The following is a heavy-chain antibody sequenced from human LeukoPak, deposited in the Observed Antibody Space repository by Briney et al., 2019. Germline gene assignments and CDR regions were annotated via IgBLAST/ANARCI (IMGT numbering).Heavy chain of an antibody. CDR2: IKQDGSEE. J-gene: IGHJ6*02. CDR3: TTYKNWVAGDV. V-gene: IGHV3-7*01. Sequence: GRSLRLSCAASGFTFSDYWMSWVRQAPGKGPECVATIKQDGSEEHYVHSVKGLFTVSRDNARNSLFLQMNSLRVEDTAVYYCTTYKNWVAGDVWGQGTTVSVSS. D-gene: IGHD7-27*01. CDR1: GFTFSDYW.